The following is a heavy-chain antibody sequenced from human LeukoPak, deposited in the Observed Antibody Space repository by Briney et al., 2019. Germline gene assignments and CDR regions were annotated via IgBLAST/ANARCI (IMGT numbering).Heavy chain of an antibody. CDR1: GGTFSSYA. V-gene: IGHV1-69*04. D-gene: IGHD1-26*01. Sequence: SVKVSCKASGGTFSSYAISWVRQAPGQGLEWMGRIIPILGIANYAQKFQGRVTITADKSTSTAYMELSSLRSEDTAVYYCAREMYSGSYLSYFDYWGQGTLVTVSS. J-gene: IGHJ4*02. CDR2: IIPILGIA. CDR3: AREMYSGSYLSYFDY.